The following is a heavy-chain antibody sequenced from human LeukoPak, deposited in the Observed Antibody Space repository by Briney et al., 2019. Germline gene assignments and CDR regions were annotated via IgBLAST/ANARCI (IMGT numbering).Heavy chain of an antibody. Sequence: PGRSLRLSCAASGFTFSSYGMHWVRQAPGKGLEWVAVIWYDGSNKYYADSVKGRFTISRDNSKNTLYLQMNSLRAEDTAVYYCARDRIPTYYCGMDVWGQGTTVTVSS. CDR1: GFTFSSYG. V-gene: IGHV3-33*01. CDR3: ARDRIPTYYCGMDV. CDR2: IWYDGSNK. J-gene: IGHJ6*02.